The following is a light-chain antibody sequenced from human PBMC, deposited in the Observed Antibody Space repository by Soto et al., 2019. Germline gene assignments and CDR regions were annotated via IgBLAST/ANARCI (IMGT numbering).Light chain of an antibody. Sequence: DIQLTQSPSFLSASVGDRVNITCRASQDVSRYLAWYQQKPGKAPNLLIYAASTLRSGVPSRFSGSGSETEFTLTISSLQPEDFATYYCQQLNSYVFAFGPGTKVDIK. CDR3: QQLNSYVFA. CDR2: AAS. J-gene: IGKJ3*01. CDR1: QDVSRY. V-gene: IGKV1-9*01.